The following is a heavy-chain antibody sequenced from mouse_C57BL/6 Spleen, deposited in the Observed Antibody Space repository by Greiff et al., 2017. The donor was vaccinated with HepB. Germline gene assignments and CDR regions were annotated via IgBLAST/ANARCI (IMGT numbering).Heavy chain of an antibody. CDR2: INPNNGGT. CDR3: ARDWDEAY. J-gene: IGHJ3*01. V-gene: IGHV1-26*01. Sequence: EVQLQQSGPELVKPGASVKISCKASGYTFTDYYMNWVKQSPGKSLEWIGDINPNNGGTSYNQKFKGKATLTVDKSSSTAYMQLRSLTSEDSAVYYCARDWDEAYWGQGTLVTVSA. CDR1: GYTFTDYY. D-gene: IGHD4-1*01.